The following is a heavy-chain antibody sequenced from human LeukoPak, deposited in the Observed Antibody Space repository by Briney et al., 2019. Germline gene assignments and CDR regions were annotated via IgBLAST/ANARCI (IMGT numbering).Heavy chain of an antibody. Sequence: SQTLSLTCAISGDRVSSHSVAWNWIRQSPSRGLEWLGRTYYRSKWFYDYAVSVKSRIKINADTSKNQFSLQLNSVTPEDTAVYYCARDGPNPGYSSSWFDYWGQGTLVSVSS. J-gene: IGHJ4*02. D-gene: IGHD6-13*01. CDR3: ARDGPNPGYSSSWFDY. CDR1: GDRVSSHSVA. V-gene: IGHV6-1*01. CDR2: TYYRSKWFY.